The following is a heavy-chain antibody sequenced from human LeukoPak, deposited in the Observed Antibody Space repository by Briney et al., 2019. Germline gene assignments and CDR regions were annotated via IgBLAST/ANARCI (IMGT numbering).Heavy chain of an antibody. CDR3: ARSSIVVVSILDY. Sequence: PGGSLRLSCAAYGFPFSSYAMLRVRPAPGKGREYVSAISSDGGSKSYANSVKGRFTISRDNSKNTLYLQMGSLRAEDMAVYYCARSSIVVVSILDYWGQGTLVTVSS. V-gene: IGHV3-64*01. CDR2: ISSDGGSK. J-gene: IGHJ4*02. D-gene: IGHD2-2*01. CDR1: GFPFSSYA.